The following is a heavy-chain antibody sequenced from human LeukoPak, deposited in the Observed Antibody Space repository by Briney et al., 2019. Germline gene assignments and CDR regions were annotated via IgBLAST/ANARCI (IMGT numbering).Heavy chain of an antibody. J-gene: IGHJ4*02. CDR3: AMNDLDC. D-gene: IGHD3-16*01. CDR1: GGSISSYY. CDR2: IYTSGIP. Sequence: SGTVSLTCTVSGGSISSYYWSWVRQPAGKGLEWIGRIYTSGIPNYNHTLKSRLTLSFDTSKNQFSLNLTSVTAADTAMYYCAMNDLDCWGRGTLVTLSA. V-gene: IGHV4-4*07.